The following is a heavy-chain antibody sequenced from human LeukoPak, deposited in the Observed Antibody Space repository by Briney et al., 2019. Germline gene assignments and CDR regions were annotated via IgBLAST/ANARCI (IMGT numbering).Heavy chain of an antibody. CDR1: GFTFSSYA. J-gene: IGHJ4*02. D-gene: IGHD3-10*01. Sequence: GGSLRLSCAASGFTFSSYAMSWVRQAPGKGLEWVSAISGSGGSTYYADSVKGRFTISRDNSKNTLYLQMNSLRAEDTAVYYCAKSMVRGVISKNTNDYWGQGTLVTVSS. CDR3: AKSMVRGVISKNTNDY. CDR2: ISGSGGST. V-gene: IGHV3-23*01.